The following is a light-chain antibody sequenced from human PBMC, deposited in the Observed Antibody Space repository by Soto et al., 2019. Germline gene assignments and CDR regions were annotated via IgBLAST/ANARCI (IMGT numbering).Light chain of an antibody. CDR2: SAS. V-gene: IGKV1-9*01. Sequence: DIQLTQSPSFLSASEGDRVTITCRASQGIHIHLAWYQQKAGKAPKLLIDSASTLQSGVPSRFSGSGSGTEFTLTVTLLQPEHFATYYSQQLNISPHTFGPGSKVHIK. CDR3: QQLNISPHT. CDR1: QGIHIH. J-gene: IGKJ3*01.